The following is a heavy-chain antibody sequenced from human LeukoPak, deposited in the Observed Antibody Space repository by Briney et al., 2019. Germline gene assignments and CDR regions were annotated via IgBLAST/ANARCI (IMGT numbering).Heavy chain of an antibody. D-gene: IGHD1-1*01. J-gene: IGHJ3*02. CDR1: GGSFSGYY. Sequence: KPSETLSLTCAVYGGSFSGYYWSWIRQPPGKGLEWIGEINHSGSTNYNPSLKSRVTISVDTSKNQFSLKLSSVTAADTAVYYCARSRPAGTGRMRRAFDIWGQGTMVTVSS. CDR3: ARSRPAGTGRMRRAFDI. V-gene: IGHV4-34*01. CDR2: INHSGST.